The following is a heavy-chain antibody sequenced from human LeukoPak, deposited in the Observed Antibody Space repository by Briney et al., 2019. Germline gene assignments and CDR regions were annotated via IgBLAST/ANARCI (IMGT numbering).Heavy chain of an antibody. J-gene: IGHJ6*02. CDR2: IDPSDSYI. V-gene: IGHV5-10-1*01. Sequence: GESLRISCKGSGYRFTSYWISWVRQMPGKGLEWIGRIDPSDSYINYSPSFQARVTISADKSISTAYPQWSSLKASGTAMYYCARQRFDYGYGMDVWGQGTTVTVSS. CDR3: ARQRFDYGYGMDV. CDR1: GYRFTSYW. D-gene: IGHD3-16*01.